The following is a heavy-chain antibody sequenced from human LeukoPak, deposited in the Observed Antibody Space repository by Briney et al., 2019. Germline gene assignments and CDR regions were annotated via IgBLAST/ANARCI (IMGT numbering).Heavy chain of an antibody. CDR3: ARDYYDSNGYFYYFDD. V-gene: IGHV4-59*12. Sequence: SETLSLTCTVSGGSISNYYWSWIRQPPGKGLEWIGYISYSGGTNYNSSLKSRVTISVDTSKNQVSLKLSSVTAADTAVYYCARDYYDSNGYFYYFDDWGQGTLVTVSS. CDR1: GGSISNYY. J-gene: IGHJ4*02. CDR2: ISYSGGT. D-gene: IGHD3-22*01.